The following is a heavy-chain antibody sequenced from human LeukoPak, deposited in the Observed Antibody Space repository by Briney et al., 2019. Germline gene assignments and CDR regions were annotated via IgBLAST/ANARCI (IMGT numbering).Heavy chain of an antibody. V-gene: IGHV4-61*02. CDR1: GGSISSGSYY. Sequence: SQTLSLTCTVSGGSISSGSYYWSWIRQPAGKGLEWIGRIYTSGSTIYNPSLKSRVTISVDTYKNQFSLKLSSVTAADTAVYYCARAGYRYTVLFDYWGQGTLVTVSS. CDR2: IYTSGST. D-gene: IGHD3-16*02. J-gene: IGHJ4*02. CDR3: ARAGYRYTVLFDY.